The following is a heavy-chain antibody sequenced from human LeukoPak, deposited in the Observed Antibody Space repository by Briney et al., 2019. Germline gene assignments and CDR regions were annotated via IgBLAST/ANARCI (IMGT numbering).Heavy chain of an antibody. CDR3: ARVSQSLDTGTTAWDWFDP. J-gene: IGHJ5*02. CDR2: INHSGST. CDR1: GGSFRGYY. V-gene: IGHV4-34*01. Sequence: PSETLSLTCAVYGGSFRGYYWSWIRQPPRKGLEWIGEINHSGSTNYNQSLKSRVTISVDTSKNQFSLKLSSVTAADTAVYYCARVSQSLDTGTTAWDWFDPWGQGTLVTVSS. D-gene: IGHD1-7*01.